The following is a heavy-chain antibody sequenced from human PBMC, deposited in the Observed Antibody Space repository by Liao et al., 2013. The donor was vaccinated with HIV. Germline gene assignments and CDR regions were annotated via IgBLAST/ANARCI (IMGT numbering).Heavy chain of an antibody. J-gene: IGHJ4*02. CDR1: GDLIRRDNYY. V-gene: IGHV4-39*07. Sequence: QVRLQESGPGLVKPSQTLSLTCTVSGDLIRRDNYYWAWIRQPPGKGLEWIGNFSYSGTSYHNPSLMSRVTISGDTSKNQLSLKLSSVTAADTAVYYCARGAVLMVYATDFDYWGQGTLVTVSS. CDR2: FSYSGTS. CDR3: ARGAVLMVYATDFDY. D-gene: IGHD2-8*01.